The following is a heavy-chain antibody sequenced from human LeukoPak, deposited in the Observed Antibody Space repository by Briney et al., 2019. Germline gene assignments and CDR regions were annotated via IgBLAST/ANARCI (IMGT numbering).Heavy chain of an antibody. CDR1: GSTFSIYA. CDR2: ISYDGSNK. CDR3: ARDLSHDSSGWYPGAFDI. Sequence: GGSLRLSCAASGSTFSIYAMHWVRQAPGKGLESVAVISYDGSNKYYADSVKGRFTISRDNSKNTLYLQMNSLRAEDTAVYYCARDLSHDSSGWYPGAFDIWGQGTMVTVSS. D-gene: IGHD6-19*01. V-gene: IGHV3-30-3*01. J-gene: IGHJ3*02.